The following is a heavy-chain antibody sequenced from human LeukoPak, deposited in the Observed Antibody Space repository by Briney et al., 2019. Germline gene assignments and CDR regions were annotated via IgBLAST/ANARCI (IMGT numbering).Heavy chain of an antibody. J-gene: IGHJ6*04. V-gene: IGHV3-48*03. CDR2: ISSSGSTI. CDR1: GFTFSSYE. Sequence: GGSLRLSCAASGFTFSSYEMNWVRQAPGKGLEWASYISSSGSTIYYADSVKGRFTISRDNAKNSLYLQMNSLRAEDTAVYYCASFSNYYGMDVWGKGTTVTVSS. CDR3: ASFSNYYGMDV.